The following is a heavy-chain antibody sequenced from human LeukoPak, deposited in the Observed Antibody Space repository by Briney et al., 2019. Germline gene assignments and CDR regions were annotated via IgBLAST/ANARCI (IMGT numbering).Heavy chain of an antibody. V-gene: IGHV1-69*05. Sequence: WASVKVSCKASGGTFSSYAISWVRRAPGQGLEWMGRIIPIFGTANYAQKFQGRVTITTDESTSTAYMELSSLRSEDTAVYYCAREDMITFGGVIDWGQGTLVTVSS. CDR2: IIPIFGTA. CDR1: GGTFSSYA. J-gene: IGHJ4*02. CDR3: AREDMITFGGVID. D-gene: IGHD3-16*02.